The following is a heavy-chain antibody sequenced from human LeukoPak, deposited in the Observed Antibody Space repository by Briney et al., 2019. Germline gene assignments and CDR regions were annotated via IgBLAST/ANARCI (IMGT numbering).Heavy chain of an antibody. Sequence: GGSLRLSCAASGFTFSSYAMSWVRQAPGKGLEWVSAIVGSGASTYYADSVRGRFTISRDNSKNTLHLQMNSLRAEDAAIYHCAKVRVVGDYNWFFDLWGRGTLVTVSS. CDR3: AKVRVVGDYNWFFDL. CDR2: IVGSGAST. J-gene: IGHJ2*01. V-gene: IGHV3-23*01. CDR1: GFTFSSYA. D-gene: IGHD4-17*01.